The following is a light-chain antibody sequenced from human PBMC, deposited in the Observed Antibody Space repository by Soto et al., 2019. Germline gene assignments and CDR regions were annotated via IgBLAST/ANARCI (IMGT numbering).Light chain of an antibody. V-gene: IGLV2-14*03. CDR2: DVI. J-gene: IGLJ3*02. CDR1: SSDVGGYNY. Sequence: QSALTQPASVSGSPGQSITISCTGTSSDVGGYNYVSWYQQHPGKAPKLIIYDVINRPSGVSNRFSGSKSGNTASLTISGLQAEDEADYYFSSYTSSSARVFGGGTKLTVL. CDR3: SSYTSSSARV.